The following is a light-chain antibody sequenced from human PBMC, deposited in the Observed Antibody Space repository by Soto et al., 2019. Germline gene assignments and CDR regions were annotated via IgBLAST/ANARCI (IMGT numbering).Light chain of an antibody. Sequence: QSVLTQPPSASGTPGQRVTISCSGSSSNIGSNYVYWYQQLPGTAPKLLIYRNNQRPSGVPDRFSGSKSVTSASLAISGLRSEDEADYYCAAWDDSLSPYVVFGGGTKLTVL. J-gene: IGLJ2*01. CDR3: AAWDDSLSPYVV. CDR2: RNN. V-gene: IGLV1-47*01. CDR1: SSNIGSNY.